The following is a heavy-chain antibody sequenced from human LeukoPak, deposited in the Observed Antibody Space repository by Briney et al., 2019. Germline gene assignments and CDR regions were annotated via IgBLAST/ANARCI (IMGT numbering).Heavy chain of an antibody. CDR1: GYTFTSYA. CDR2: INAGNGNT. Sequence: GASVKVSCKASGYTFTSYAMHWVRQAPGQRLEWMGWINAGNGNTKYSQKFQGRVTITRDTSASTAYMELSSLRSEDTAVYYCARGPITMVRGVIRGNWFDPWGQGTLVTVSS. D-gene: IGHD3-10*01. V-gene: IGHV1-3*01. J-gene: IGHJ5*02. CDR3: ARGPITMVRGVIRGNWFDP.